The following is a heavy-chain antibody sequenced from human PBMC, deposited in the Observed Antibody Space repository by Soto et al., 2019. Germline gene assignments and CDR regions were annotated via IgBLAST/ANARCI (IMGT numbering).Heavy chain of an antibody. D-gene: IGHD6-6*01. CDR2: IYYSGST. CDR1: GGSISSGDYY. J-gene: IGHJ6*02. Sequence: SSETLSLTCTVSGGSISSGDYYWSWIRQPPGKGLEWIGYIYYSGSTYYNPSLKSRVTISVDTSKNQFSLKLSSVTAADTAVYYCARSAARTVSYYYYYGMDVWGQGTTVTSP. CDR3: ARSAARTVSYYYYYGMDV. V-gene: IGHV4-30-4*01.